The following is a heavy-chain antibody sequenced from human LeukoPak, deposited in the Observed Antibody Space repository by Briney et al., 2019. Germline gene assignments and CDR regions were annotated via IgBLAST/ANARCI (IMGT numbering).Heavy chain of an antibody. Sequence: GGSLRLSCAASGFTFSNAWMSWVRQAPGKGLEWLSYTSSRSGTIYYADSVKGRFTISRDNAKNSLYLQMNSLRAEDTAVYYCATGEGVSTISYWGQGTLVTVSS. D-gene: IGHD5/OR15-5a*01. V-gene: IGHV3-48*01. J-gene: IGHJ4*02. CDR3: ATGEGVSTISY. CDR1: GFTFSNAW. CDR2: TSSRSGTI.